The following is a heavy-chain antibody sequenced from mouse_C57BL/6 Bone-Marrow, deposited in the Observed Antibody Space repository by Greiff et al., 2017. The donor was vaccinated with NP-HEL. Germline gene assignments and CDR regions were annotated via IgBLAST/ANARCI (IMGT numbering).Heavy chain of an antibody. Sequence: VMLVESGPGLVAPSQSLSITCTVSGFSLTSYGVDWVRQPPGKGLEWLGVIWGGGSTNYNSALMSRLSISKDNSKSQVFLKMNSLQTDDTAMYYCAKRRYYGSRALYWYFDVWGTGTTVTVSS. CDR2: IWGGGST. CDR1: GFSLTSYG. D-gene: IGHD1-1*01. CDR3: AKRRYYGSRALYWYFDV. V-gene: IGHV2-9*01. J-gene: IGHJ1*03.